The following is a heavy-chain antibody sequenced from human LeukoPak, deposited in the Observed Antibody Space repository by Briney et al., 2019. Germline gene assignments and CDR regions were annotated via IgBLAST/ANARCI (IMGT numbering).Heavy chain of an antibody. CDR1: GFTFSSYS. CDR3: AKTSGIISSWHPNQIDY. J-gene: IGHJ4*02. Sequence: GGSLRLSCAASGFTFSSYSMNWVRQAPGKGLEWVAFIRYDGSSKYYADSVKGRFTISRDNSKNTLYLQMNSLRAEGTAVYYCAKTSGIISSWHPNQIDYWGQGTLVTVSS. CDR2: IRYDGSSK. V-gene: IGHV3-30*02. D-gene: IGHD6-13*01.